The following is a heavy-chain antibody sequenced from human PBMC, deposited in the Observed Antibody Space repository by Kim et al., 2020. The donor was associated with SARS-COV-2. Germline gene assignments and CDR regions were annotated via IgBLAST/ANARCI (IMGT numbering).Heavy chain of an antibody. Sequence: GGSLRLSCAASGFSFSMYSFHWVRQAPGKGLEWVAVISHDGGSKQYAEPLKGRFTISRDNSKKTVNLQINSLRSDDTAVYYCARPPYSGYDYGLMTAIEVWGRGALVTVSS. CDR3: ARPPYSGYDYGLMTAIEV. CDR2: ISHDGGSK. V-gene: IGHV3-30*03. J-gene: IGHJ1*01. D-gene: IGHD5-12*01. CDR1: GFSFSMYS.